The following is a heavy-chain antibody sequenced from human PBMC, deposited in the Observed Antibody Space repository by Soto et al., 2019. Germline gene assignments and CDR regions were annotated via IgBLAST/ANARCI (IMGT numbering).Heavy chain of an antibody. Sequence: EVQLLESGGGLVQPGGSLRLSCAASGFTFSSYAMSWVRQAPGKGLEWVSAISGSGGSTYYADSVKGRFTISRDNSKNTLYLQMNSLRGEDTAVYYCAKDLRSSYARGVDYWGQGTLVTVSS. CDR3: AKDLRSSYARGVDY. D-gene: IGHD5-18*01. CDR2: ISGSGGST. J-gene: IGHJ4*02. V-gene: IGHV3-23*01. CDR1: GFTFSSYA.